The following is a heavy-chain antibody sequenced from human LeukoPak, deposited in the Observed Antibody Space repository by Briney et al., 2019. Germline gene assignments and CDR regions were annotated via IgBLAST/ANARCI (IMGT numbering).Heavy chain of an antibody. Sequence: SVKVPCKASGGTFSSYAISWVRQAPGQGLEWMGGIIPILGTANYAQKFQGGVTITADESTSTAYMELSSLRSEDTAVYYCARGRIAAQIDYWGQGTLVTVSS. CDR2: IIPILGTA. J-gene: IGHJ4*02. CDR1: GGTFSSYA. V-gene: IGHV1-69*01. D-gene: IGHD6-6*01. CDR3: ARGRIAAQIDY.